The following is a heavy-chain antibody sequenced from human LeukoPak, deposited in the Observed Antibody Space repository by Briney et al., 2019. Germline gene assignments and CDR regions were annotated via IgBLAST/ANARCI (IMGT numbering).Heavy chain of an antibody. CDR1: GFTFSSYE. V-gene: IGHV3-48*03. Sequence: GGSLRLSCAGSGFTFSSYEMNWVRQAPGKGLEWVSHISSSGETESYADFVKGRFTISRDNAKNSLSLQMNSLRAEDTAVYYCARGQYGTRLDWGPGTLVTVSS. J-gene: IGHJ4*02. CDR3: ARGQYGTRLD. D-gene: IGHD1-1*01. CDR2: ISSSGETE.